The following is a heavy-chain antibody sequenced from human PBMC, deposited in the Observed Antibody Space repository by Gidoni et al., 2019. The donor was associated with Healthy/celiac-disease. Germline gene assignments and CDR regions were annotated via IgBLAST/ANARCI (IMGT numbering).Heavy chain of an antibody. D-gene: IGHD3-22*01. CDR3: ARAHRDSHSSGYYYVGDLWFDP. Sequence: QVQLQESGPGLVKPSETLSLTCTVPGGSISSYYWSWIRQPPGKGLEWIGYIYYSGSTNYNPSLKSRVTISVDTSKNQFPLKLSSVTAADTAVYYCARAHRDSHSSGYYYVGDLWFDPWGQGTLVTVSS. V-gene: IGHV4-59*01. CDR1: GGSISSYY. J-gene: IGHJ5*02. CDR2: IYYSGST.